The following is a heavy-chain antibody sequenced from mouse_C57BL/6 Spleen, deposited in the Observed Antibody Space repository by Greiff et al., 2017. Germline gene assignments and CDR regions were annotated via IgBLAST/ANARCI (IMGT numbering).Heavy chain of an antibody. Sequence: EVQLVESGPELVKPGASVKMSCKASGYTFTDYNMHWVKQSHGKSLEWIGYINPNNGGTSYNQKFKGKATLTVNKSSSTAYMELRSLTSEDSAVYYCARPYYSKGFAYWGQGTLVTVSA. V-gene: IGHV1-22*01. CDR1: GYTFTDYN. D-gene: IGHD2-5*01. CDR3: ARPYYSKGFAY. J-gene: IGHJ3*01. CDR2: INPNNGGT.